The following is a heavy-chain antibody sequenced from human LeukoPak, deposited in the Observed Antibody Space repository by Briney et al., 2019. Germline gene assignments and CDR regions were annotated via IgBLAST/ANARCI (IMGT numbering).Heavy chain of an antibody. Sequence: PGGSLRLSCAASGFTFSSYAMSWVRQAPGKGLEWVSAISGSGSSTYYADSVRGRFTISRDNSKNTLYLQMSSLRAEDTAVYYCATDQAAIVGATIDYYYYGMDVWGQGTTVTVSS. V-gene: IGHV3-23*01. CDR1: GFTFSSYA. CDR2: ISGSGSST. J-gene: IGHJ6*02. CDR3: ATDQAAIVGATIDYYYYGMDV. D-gene: IGHD1-26*01.